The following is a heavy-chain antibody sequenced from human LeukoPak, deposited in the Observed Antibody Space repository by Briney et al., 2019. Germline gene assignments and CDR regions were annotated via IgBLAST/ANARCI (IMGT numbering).Heavy chain of an antibody. Sequence: GGSLRLSCAASGFTFSSYEMNWVRQAPGKGLEWVSYISDSGSIYYADSVKGRFTISRDNAKNSLYLQMGSLRAEDTAVYYCARRYGGYGDYWGQGTLVTVAS. CDR2: ISDSGSI. V-gene: IGHV3-48*03. CDR3: ARRYGGYGDY. J-gene: IGHJ4*02. D-gene: IGHD4-17*01. CDR1: GFTFSSYE.